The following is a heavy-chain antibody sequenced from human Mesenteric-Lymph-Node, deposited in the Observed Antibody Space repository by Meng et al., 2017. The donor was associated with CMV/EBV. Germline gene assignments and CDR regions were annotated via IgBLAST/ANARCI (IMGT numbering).Heavy chain of an antibody. J-gene: IGHJ4*02. V-gene: IGHV3-7*01. D-gene: IGHD4-23*01. Sequence: GESLKISCAASGFTFSTYWMSWGRQAPGKGLEWVANIKQDGSEKYYVDSVKGRFTISRDNAKNSLYLQMNSLRAEDTAVYYCLSMVVTRDYWGQGTLVTVSS. CDR1: GFTFSTYW. CDR2: IKQDGSEK. CDR3: LSMVVTRDY.